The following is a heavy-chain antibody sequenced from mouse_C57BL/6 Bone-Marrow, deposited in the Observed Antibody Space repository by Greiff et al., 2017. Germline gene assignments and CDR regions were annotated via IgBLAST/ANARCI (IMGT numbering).Heavy chain of an antibody. J-gene: IGHJ2*01. CDR2: ISNLAYSI. Sequence: EVQGVESGGGLVQPGGSLKLSCAASGFTFSDYGMAWVRQAPRKGPEWVAFISNLAYSIYYADTVTGRFTISRENAKNTLYLEMSSLRSEDTAMYYCARPSIGNYFDYWGQGTTRTVSS. CDR3: ARPSIGNYFDY. V-gene: IGHV5-15*01. CDR1: GFTFSDYG. D-gene: IGHD2-14*01.